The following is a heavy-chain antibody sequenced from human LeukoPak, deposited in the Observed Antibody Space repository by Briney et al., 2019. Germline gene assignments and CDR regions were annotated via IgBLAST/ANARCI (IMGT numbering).Heavy chain of an antibody. J-gene: IGHJ4*02. CDR3: ARDLGIAAAGPIDY. V-gene: IGHV1-2*02. Sequence: GASVKVSCKASGFTFTGYYIHWVRQAPGQGLEWMVWINPNSGGTHYAQKFQGRVTMTRDTSINTASMELSRLKSDDTAVYYCARDLGIAAAGPIDYWGQGTLVTVSS. CDR1: GFTFTGYY. D-gene: IGHD6-13*01. CDR2: INPNSGGT.